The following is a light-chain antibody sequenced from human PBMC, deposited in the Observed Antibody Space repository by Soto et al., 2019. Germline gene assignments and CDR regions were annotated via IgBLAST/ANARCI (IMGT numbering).Light chain of an antibody. CDR2: LGS. CDR1: QSLLHTNGYNY. V-gene: IGKV2-28*01. J-gene: IGKJ1*01. CDR3: MQALQIRT. Sequence: EIVMTQSPLSLPVTPGEPASISCRSSQSLLHTNGYNYLDWYLQKPGQSPQLLIYLGSNRASGVPERFSGSGSGTDFTLKITRVEAEDVGVYHCMQALQIRTFGQGTKVEIK.